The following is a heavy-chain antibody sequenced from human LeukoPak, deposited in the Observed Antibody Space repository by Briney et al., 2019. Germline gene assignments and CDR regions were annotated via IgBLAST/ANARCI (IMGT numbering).Heavy chain of an antibody. CDR3: AKDYGGGSYGVFADY. CDR2: IYYSGST. D-gene: IGHD1-26*01. V-gene: IGHV4-59*01. J-gene: IGHJ4*02. CDR1: GGSISGYY. Sequence: SETLSLTCTVSGGSISGYYWSWIRQPPGKGLEWIGYIYYSGSTSYNPSLKSRVTISVDTSKNQFSLKLSSVTAADTAVYYCAKDYGGGSYGVFADYWGQGTLVTVSS.